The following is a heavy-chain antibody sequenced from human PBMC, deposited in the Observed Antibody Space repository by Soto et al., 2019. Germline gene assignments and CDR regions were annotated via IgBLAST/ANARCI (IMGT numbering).Heavy chain of an antibody. V-gene: IGHV4-31*01. J-gene: IGHJ6*03. D-gene: IGHD5-18*01. Sequence: QVQLQESGPGLVKPSQTLSLTCTVSGGSISSGGYYWSWIRQHPGKGLEWIGYIYYSGSTYYNPSLKSLVTISVDASKNQLSLKLSSVTAADTAVYYCASWIRQKGYSYYSYYMDVWGKGTTVTVSS. CDR2: IYYSGST. CDR1: GGSISSGGYY. CDR3: ASWIRQKGYSYYSYYMDV.